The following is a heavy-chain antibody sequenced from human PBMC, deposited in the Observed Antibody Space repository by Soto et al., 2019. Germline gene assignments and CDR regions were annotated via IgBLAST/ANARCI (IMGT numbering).Heavy chain of an antibody. CDR3: AREGLDTAGFFDV. Sequence: GGSLRLSCAASGFTFSSYGMHWVRQAPGKGLEWVSRIEGDGSSTTSADSVKGRFTVSRDDARNTLYLQMSSLRADDTAIYYCAREGLDTAGFFDVWGQGTMVTVSS. V-gene: IGHV3-74*01. J-gene: IGHJ3*01. CDR2: IEGDGSST. CDR1: GFTFSSYG. D-gene: IGHD6-13*01.